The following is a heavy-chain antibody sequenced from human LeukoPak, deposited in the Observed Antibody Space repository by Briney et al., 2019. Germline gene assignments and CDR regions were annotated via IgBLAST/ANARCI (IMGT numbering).Heavy chain of an antibody. J-gene: IGHJ3*02. CDR2: IRYDGSNK. Sequence: GGSLRLSCAASGFTFSSYGMHWVRQAPGKGLEWVAFIRYDGSNKYYADSVKGRFTISRDNSKNTLSLQMNSLRAEDTAVYYCARGCGGDCLDDAFHIWGQGTMVTVSS. D-gene: IGHD2-21*02. CDR3: ARGCGGDCLDDAFHI. CDR1: GFTFSSYG. V-gene: IGHV3-30*02.